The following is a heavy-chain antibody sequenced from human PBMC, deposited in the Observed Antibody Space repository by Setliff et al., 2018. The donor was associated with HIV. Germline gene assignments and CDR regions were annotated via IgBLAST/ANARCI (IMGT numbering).Heavy chain of an antibody. CDR3: ARHRHTAAGTLDAFDI. D-gene: IGHD6-13*01. Sequence: ASVKVSCKASGYTFTSYDISWVRQAPGQGLEWMGWISAYNGNTNYAQKLQGRVTMTTDTSTSTAYMELRSLRSDDTAVYYCARHRHTAAGTLDAFDIWGQGTVVTVSS. V-gene: IGHV1-18*01. CDR2: ISAYNGNT. J-gene: IGHJ3*02. CDR1: GYTFTSYD.